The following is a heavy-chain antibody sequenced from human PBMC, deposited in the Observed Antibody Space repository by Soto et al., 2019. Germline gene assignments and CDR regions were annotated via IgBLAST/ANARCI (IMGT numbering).Heavy chain of an antibody. CDR1: GGTFSSYA. V-gene: IGHV1-69*01. D-gene: IGHD2-2*01. J-gene: IGHJ4*02. CDR3: ARAPLGYCSSTSCPFDY. CDR2: IIPIFGTA. Sequence: QVQLVQSGAEVKKPGSSVKVSCKASGGTFSSYAISWVRQAPGQGLEWMGGIIPIFGTANYAQEFQGRVTITADESTSTAYMELSSLRSEDTAVYYCARAPLGYCSSTSCPFDYWGQGTLVTVSS.